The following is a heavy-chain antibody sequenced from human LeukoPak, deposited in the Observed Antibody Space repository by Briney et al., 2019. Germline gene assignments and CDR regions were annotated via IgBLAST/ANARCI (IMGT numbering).Heavy chain of an antibody. J-gene: IGHJ6*03. V-gene: IGHV3-48*04. CDR3: ARAHYYDSSGPYMDV. Sequence: GGSLRLSCAASGFTFSSYSMNWVRQAPGKGLEWVSYISSSSSTISYADSVKGRFTISRDNAKNSLYLQMNSLRAEDTAVYYCARAHYYDSSGPYMDVWGKGTTVTVSS. D-gene: IGHD3-22*01. CDR1: GFTFSSYS. CDR2: ISSSSSTI.